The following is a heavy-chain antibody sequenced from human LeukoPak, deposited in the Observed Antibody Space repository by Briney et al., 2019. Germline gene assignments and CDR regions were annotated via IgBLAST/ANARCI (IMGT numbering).Heavy chain of an antibody. Sequence: GGSLRLSCAASGFTFSSYWMSWVRQAPGKGLEWVSAISGSGGSTYYADSVKGRFTISRDNSKDTLYLQTNSLRAEDTAVYYCAKGLGYCSSTSCSYYLDYWGQGTLVTVSS. CDR2: ISGSGGST. J-gene: IGHJ4*02. V-gene: IGHV3-23*01. D-gene: IGHD2-2*01. CDR1: GFTFSSYW. CDR3: AKGLGYCSSTSCSYYLDY.